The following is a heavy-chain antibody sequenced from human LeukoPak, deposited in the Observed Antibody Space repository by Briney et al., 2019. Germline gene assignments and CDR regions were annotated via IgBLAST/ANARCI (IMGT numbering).Heavy chain of an antibody. V-gene: IGHV1-2*02. J-gene: IGHJ5*02. D-gene: IGHD1-1*01. Sequence: ASVKVSCKASGYTFTSYGISWVRQAPGQGLEWMGWINPNSGGTNYAQKFQGRVTMTRDTSISTAYMELSRLRSDDTAVYYCARDRVQLEPMAWFDPWGQGTLVTVSS. CDR1: GYTFTSYG. CDR3: ARDRVQLEPMAWFDP. CDR2: INPNSGGT.